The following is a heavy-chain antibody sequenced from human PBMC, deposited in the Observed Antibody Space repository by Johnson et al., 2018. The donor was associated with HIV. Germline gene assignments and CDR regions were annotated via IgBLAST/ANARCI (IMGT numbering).Heavy chain of an antibody. V-gene: IGHV3-13*01. CDR2: IGTAGDT. Sequence: VQLVESGGGLVQPGGSLRLSCAASGFTFSSYDMHWVRQATGKGLEWVSAIGTAGDTYYPGSVKGRFTISRENAKNSLYLQRNSLRAEDTAVYYCARAQGDRGAYDAFDIWGQGTMVTISS. J-gene: IGHJ3*02. CDR1: GFTFSSYD. CDR3: ARAQGDRGAYDAFDI. D-gene: IGHD3-10*01.